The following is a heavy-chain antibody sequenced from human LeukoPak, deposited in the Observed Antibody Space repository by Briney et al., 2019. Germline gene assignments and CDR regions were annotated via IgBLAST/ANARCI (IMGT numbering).Heavy chain of an antibody. V-gene: IGHV3-23*01. J-gene: IGHJ4*02. D-gene: IGHD1-26*01. CDR2: ISGSGDNT. CDR1: GFTFSSYA. Sequence: PGGSLRLSCAASGFTFSSYAMTCVRQAPGKGLEWVSFISGSGDNTYYADSVKGRFTISRDNSKNTLYLQMNSLRAEDTAVYYCAKAISGSNAVADYWGQGTLVTVSS. CDR3: AKAISGSNAVADY.